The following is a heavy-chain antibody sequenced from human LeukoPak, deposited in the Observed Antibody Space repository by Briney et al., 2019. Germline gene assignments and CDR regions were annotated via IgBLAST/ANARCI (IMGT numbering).Heavy chain of an antibody. D-gene: IGHD6-19*01. V-gene: IGHV6-1*01. CDR1: GDSVSSKTAA. Sequence: SQTLSLTFAISGDSVSSKTAAWNWIRQSPSRGLEWLGSAYYRSEWYYDYAVSVKSRITLNPDTSKNQFSLHLNSVTPGETPVYYCVREVTGAGWFDPWGQGTPVTVSS. J-gene: IGHJ5*02. CDR2: AYYRSEWYY. CDR3: VREVTGAGWFDP.